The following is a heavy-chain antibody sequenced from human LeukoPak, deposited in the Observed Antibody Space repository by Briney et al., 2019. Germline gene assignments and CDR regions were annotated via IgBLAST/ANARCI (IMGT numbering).Heavy chain of an antibody. CDR3: ASERGASTDRAFDI. V-gene: IGHV4-4*07. CDR2: IYTSEST. D-gene: IGHD2-15*01. CDR1: GGSISSYY. Sequence: SETLSLTCTVSGGSISSYYWSWIRQPAGKGLDWIGRIYTSESTNYSPSLKSRVTMSVDTSKNQFSLKLSSVTAADTAVYYCASERGASTDRAFDIWGQGTMVTVSS. J-gene: IGHJ3*02.